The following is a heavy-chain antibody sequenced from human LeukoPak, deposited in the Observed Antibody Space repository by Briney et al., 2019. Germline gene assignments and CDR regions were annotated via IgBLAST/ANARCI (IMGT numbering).Heavy chain of an antibody. Sequence: ESPQISCKGSGYSFTSYWISWVRQMPGKGLEWMGRVDASDSYTNHSPSFQGHFTISADKSISTAYLQWSSLKASDTAIYYCARLDDGYCSGGSCSPIDYWGQGTMVSVCS. D-gene: IGHD2-15*01. CDR2: VDASDSYT. V-gene: IGHV5-10-1*01. CDR3: ARLDDGYCSGGSCSPIDY. J-gene: IGHJ4*02. CDR1: GYSFTSYW.